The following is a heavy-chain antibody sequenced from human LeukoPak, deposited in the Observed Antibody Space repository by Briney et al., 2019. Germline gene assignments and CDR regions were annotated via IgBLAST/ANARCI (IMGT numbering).Heavy chain of an antibody. V-gene: IGHV3-49*03. Sequence: GRSLRLSCTTSGFTFVDYGLSWFRQAPGKGLEWVGLIKSRAYGGTSEYAASVKGRFTISRDDSKNIAYLQMNSLKTEDTAVYYCTRDEVFWSGSIFDYWGQGTLVTVSS. J-gene: IGHJ4*02. CDR3: TRDEVFWSGSIFDY. D-gene: IGHD3-3*01. CDR1: GFTFVDYG. CDR2: IKSRAYGGTS.